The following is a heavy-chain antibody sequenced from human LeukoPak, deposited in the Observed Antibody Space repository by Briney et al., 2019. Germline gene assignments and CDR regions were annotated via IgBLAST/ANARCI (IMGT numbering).Heavy chain of an antibody. J-gene: IGHJ5*02. Sequence: ASVKVSCKASGYTFTSYGISWVRQAPGQGLEWMGGIIPIFGTANYAQKFQGRVTITADESTSTAYMELSSLRSEDTAVYYCARELKWPNWFDPWGQGTLVTVSS. CDR3: ARELKWPNWFDP. CDR2: IIPIFGTA. V-gene: IGHV1-69*13. D-gene: IGHD5-12*01. CDR1: GYTFTSYG.